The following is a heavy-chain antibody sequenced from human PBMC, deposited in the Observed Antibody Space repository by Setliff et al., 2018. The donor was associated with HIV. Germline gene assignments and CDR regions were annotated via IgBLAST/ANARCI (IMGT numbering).Heavy chain of an antibody. V-gene: IGHV1-8*02. Sequence: ASVKVSCKASGYTFTNYDLNWVRQASGQGLEWMGWMNPNSGNTGYAQKFQGRLAMTRNTSIDTADMELSSLTSEDTAVYYCASDWELGHGCYIWGQGTMVTV. D-gene: IGHD3-10*01. CDR3: ASDWELGHGCYI. CDR2: MNPNSGNT. CDR1: GYTFTNYD. J-gene: IGHJ3*02.